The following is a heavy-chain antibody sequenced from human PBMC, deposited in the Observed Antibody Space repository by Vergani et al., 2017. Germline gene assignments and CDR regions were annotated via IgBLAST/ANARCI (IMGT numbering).Heavy chain of an antibody. V-gene: IGHV3-33*01. CDR1: GFTFSSYG. CDR3: AREVSGWFNWFDP. CDR2: IWYDGSNK. Sequence: QVQLVESGGGVVQPGRSLRLSCAASGFTFSSYGMHWVRQAPGKGLEWVAVIWYDGSNKYYADSVKVRFTISRDNSKNTLYLQMNSLRAEDTAVYYCAREVSGWFNWFDPWGQGTLVTVSS. J-gene: IGHJ5*02. D-gene: IGHD6-19*01.